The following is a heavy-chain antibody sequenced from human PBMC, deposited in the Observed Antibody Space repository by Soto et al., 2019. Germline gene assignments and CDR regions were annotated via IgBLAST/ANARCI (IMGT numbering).Heavy chain of an antibody. CDR1: GGSFCGYY. V-gene: IGHV4-34*01. D-gene: IGHD2-21*01. Sequence: SQTLSLTCAVYGGSFCGYYWSWIRQPPGKGLEWIGEINHSGSTNYNPSLKSRVTISVDTSKNQFSLKLSSVTAADTAVYYCARGVSYYYYGMDVWGQGTTVTSP. CDR3: ARGVSYYYYGMDV. J-gene: IGHJ6*02. CDR2: INHSGST.